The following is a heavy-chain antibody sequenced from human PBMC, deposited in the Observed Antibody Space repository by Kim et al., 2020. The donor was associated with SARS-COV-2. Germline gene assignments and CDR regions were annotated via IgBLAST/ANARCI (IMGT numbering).Heavy chain of an antibody. CDR1: GYTFPTYG. CDR3: ASGNTGRVDY. D-gene: IGHD1-7*01. Sequence: ASVKVSCKASGYTFPTYGLNWVRQAPGQGLEWMGWMNINTGNPTYAQGFAGRFVFSLDTSVSTAYLQINSLQADDTAVYYCASGNTGRVDYWGQGTLVTVSS. J-gene: IGHJ4*02. CDR2: MNINTGNP. V-gene: IGHV7-4-1*02.